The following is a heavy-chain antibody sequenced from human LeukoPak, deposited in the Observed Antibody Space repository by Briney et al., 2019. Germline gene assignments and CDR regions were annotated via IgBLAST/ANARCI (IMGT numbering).Heavy chain of an antibody. CDR1: GFTFSSYA. CDR3: AKLGYRDSGDLSGSVAFDI. Sequence: GGSLRLSCAASGFTFSSYAMSWVRQAPGKGLEWVSGISGSGDSRYYAESVKGRFTISRDNSKNTLFLQMHSLRADDTAVYYCAKLGYRDSGDLSGSVAFDIWGQETMVTVSS. CDR2: ISGSGDSR. V-gene: IGHV3-23*01. D-gene: IGHD4-17*01. J-gene: IGHJ3*02.